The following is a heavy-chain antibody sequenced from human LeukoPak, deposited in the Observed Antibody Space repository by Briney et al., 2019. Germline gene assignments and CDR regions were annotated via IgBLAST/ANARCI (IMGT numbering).Heavy chain of an antibody. J-gene: IGHJ4*02. CDR1: GYTFTSYY. V-gene: IGHV1-46*01. CDR3: ARDLTGTGTGGY. Sequence: ASVKVSCKASGYTFTSYYMHWVRQAPGQGLEWMGIINPSGGSTSYAQKFQGRVTITRDTSASTAYMELSSLRSEDTAVYYCARDLTGTGTGGYWGQGTLVTVSS. D-gene: IGHD1-7*01. CDR2: INPSGGST.